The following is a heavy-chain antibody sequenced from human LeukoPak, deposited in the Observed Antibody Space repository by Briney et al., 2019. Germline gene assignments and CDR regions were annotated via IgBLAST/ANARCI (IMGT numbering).Heavy chain of an antibody. CDR3: ARGGVGYFDY. V-gene: IGHV4-39*07. CDR1: GDSISSGSYY. D-gene: IGHD1-26*01. CDR2: IYYDGSP. J-gene: IGHJ4*02. Sequence: SETLSLTCSVSGDSISSGSYYWGWVRQPPGKCLEWIGSIYYDGSPYYSPSLQGRVTISIDTSKNQFSLQLNSVTAADTAVYYCARGGVGYFDYWGQGTLVTVSS.